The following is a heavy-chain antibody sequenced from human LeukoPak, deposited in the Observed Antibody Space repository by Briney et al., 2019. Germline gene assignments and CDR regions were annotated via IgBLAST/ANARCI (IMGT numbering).Heavy chain of an antibody. J-gene: IGHJ6*03. CDR1: GFTFSSYE. CDR2: ITTSSSYT. CDR3: ARDPYSGAYGDTYYYFMDV. Sequence: GGSLRLSCAASGFTFSSYEMNWVRQAPGKGLEWISSITTSSSYTFYADSVKGRFTISRDNARNSLYLQMNSLTAEDTAVYYCARDPYSGAYGDTYYYFMDVWGKGTTVIISS. V-gene: IGHV3-21*01. D-gene: IGHD1-26*01.